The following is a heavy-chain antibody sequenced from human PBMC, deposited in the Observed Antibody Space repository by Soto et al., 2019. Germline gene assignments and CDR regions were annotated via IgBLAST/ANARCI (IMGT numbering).Heavy chain of an antibody. D-gene: IGHD5-18*01. Sequence: EVQLVESGGGLVQPGGSLRLSCAASGFTFSSYSMNWVRQAPGKGLEWVSYSSSSSSTIYYADSVKGRFTISRDNAKNTLYLQMNSLPDDYTSVYYCASHLGGYSYGPRYSYYGMDVWGQATTVTVSS. CDR3: ASHLGGYSYGPRYSYYGMDV. CDR2: SSSSSSTI. V-gene: IGHV3-48*02. J-gene: IGHJ6*02. CDR1: GFTFSSYS.